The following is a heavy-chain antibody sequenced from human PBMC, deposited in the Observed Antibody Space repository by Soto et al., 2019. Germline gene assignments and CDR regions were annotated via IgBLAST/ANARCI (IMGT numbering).Heavy chain of an antibody. CDR2: IKSKTDGGTT. CDR1: GFTFSNAW. D-gene: IGHD5-18*01. Sequence: GGSLRLSCAASGFTFSNAWMNWVRQAPGKGLEWVGRIKSKTDGGTTDYAAPVKGRFTISRDDSKNTLYLQMNSLKTEDTAVYYCTTEATAMVSLDTGDYWGQGTLVTVSS. CDR3: TTEATAMVSLDTGDY. V-gene: IGHV3-15*07. J-gene: IGHJ4*02.